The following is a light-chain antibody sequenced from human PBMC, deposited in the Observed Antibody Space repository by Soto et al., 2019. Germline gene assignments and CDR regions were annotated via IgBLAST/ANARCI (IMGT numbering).Light chain of an antibody. CDR2: KAS. J-gene: IGKJ1*01. V-gene: IGKV1-5*03. CDR1: QSISSW. Sequence: DIQMTQSPSTLSASVGDRVTITCRASQSISSWLAWYQQKPGKDPKLLIYKASSLESGVSSRFSGSGSRTEFTLTISTMQPDDSATYYCQQYNSFPTFGQGTKVEIK. CDR3: QQYNSFPT.